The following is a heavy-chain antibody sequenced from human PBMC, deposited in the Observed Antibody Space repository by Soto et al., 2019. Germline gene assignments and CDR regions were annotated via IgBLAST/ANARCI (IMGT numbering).Heavy chain of an antibody. CDR2: IYYSGST. J-gene: IGHJ5*02. CDR3: ARTNIVVVPAAMYNWFDP. Sequence: PSETLSLTCTVSGGSISSGDYYWSWIRQPPGKGLEWIGYIYYSGSTYYNPSLKSRVTISVDTSKNQFSLKLSSVTAADTAVYYCARTNIVVVPAAMYNWFDPWGQGTLVTVSS. V-gene: IGHV4-30-4*01. D-gene: IGHD2-2*01. CDR1: GGSISSGDYY.